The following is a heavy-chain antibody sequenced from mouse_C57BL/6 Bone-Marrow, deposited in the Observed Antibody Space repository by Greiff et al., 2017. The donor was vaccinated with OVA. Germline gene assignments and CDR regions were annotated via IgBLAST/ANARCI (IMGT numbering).Heavy chain of an antibody. Sequence: QVQLQQSGAELARPGASVKLSCKASGYTFTSYGISWVKQRTGQGLEWIGEIYPRSGYTYYNEKFKGKATLTADKSSSTAYLELRSLTSEDSAVYFCARRELYGRYFEVWGTGTTVTVSS. CDR2: IYPRSGYT. J-gene: IGHJ1*03. CDR1: GYTFTSYG. CDR3: ARRELYGRYFEV. D-gene: IGHD1-1*01. V-gene: IGHV1-81*01.